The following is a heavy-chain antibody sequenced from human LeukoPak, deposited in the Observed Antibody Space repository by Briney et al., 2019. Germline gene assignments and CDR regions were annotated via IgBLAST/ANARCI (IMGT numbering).Heavy chain of an antibody. Sequence: GASVKVSCKASGGTFSSYAISWVRQAPGQGLEWMGGIIPIFGTANYAQKFQGRVTITTDESTSTAYMELSSLRSEDTAVYYCARVAGSGCSSTSCFENYYYYMDVWGKGTTVTVSS. D-gene: IGHD2-2*01. CDR3: ARVAGSGCSSTSCFENYYYYMDV. V-gene: IGHV1-69*05. CDR1: GGTFSSYA. CDR2: IIPIFGTA. J-gene: IGHJ6*03.